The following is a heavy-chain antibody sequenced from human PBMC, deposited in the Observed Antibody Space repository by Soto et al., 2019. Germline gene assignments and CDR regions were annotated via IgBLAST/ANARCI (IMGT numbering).Heavy chain of an antibody. J-gene: IGHJ2*01. D-gene: IGHD2-15*01. CDR2: IYYSGST. CDR1: GGSISSGDYY. CDR3: VRVWWRANWYFDL. Sequence: QVQLQESGPGLVKPSQTLSLTCTVSGGSISSGDYYWRWIRQPPGKGPEWIGYIYYSGSTYYNPCLKSRVTISVDTSKNQCSLKLSSVTAADTAVYYCVRVWWRANWYFDLWGRGTLVTVSS. V-gene: IGHV4-30-4*01.